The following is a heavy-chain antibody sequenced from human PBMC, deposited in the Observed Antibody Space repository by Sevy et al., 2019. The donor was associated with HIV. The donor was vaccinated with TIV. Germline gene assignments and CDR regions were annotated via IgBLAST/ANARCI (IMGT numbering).Heavy chain of an antibody. D-gene: IGHD3-22*01. CDR2: ISYDGSNK. CDR1: GFTFSSYA. V-gene: IGHV3-30-3*01. J-gene: IGHJ4*02. Sequence: GGSLRLSCAASGFTFSSYAMHWVRQAPGKGLEWVAVISYDGSNKYYADSVKGRFTISRDNSKNTLYLQMNSLRAEETAVYYCARDTYYDSSGYYGYWGQGTLVTVSS. CDR3: ARDTYYDSSGYYGY.